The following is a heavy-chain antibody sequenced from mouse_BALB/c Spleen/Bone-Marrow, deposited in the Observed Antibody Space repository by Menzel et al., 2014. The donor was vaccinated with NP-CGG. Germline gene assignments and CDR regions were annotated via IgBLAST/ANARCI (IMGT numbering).Heavy chain of an antibody. CDR2: INPSNGGT. Sequence: VKLVESGTELVKPGASVRSSCKASGYTFTTYYIYWVKQRAGQGLEWIGEINPSNGGTNFNEKYKSKATLTVDKSSSTSYMQLSSLTSEDSAVYYCTRDGHNYYAMDYWGQGTSVTVSS. V-gene: IGHV1-53*01. CDR1: GYTFTTYY. CDR3: TRDGHNYYAMDY. D-gene: IGHD2-3*01. J-gene: IGHJ4*01.